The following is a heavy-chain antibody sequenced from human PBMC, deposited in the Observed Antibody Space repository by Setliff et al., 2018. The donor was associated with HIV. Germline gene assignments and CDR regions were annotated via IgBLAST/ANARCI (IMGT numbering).Heavy chain of an antibody. CDR1: GFTFTSYA. Sequence: GGSLRLSCAASGFTFTSYAMNWVRQAPGKGLEWVSSISSNSTYIYYADSVKGRFTIPRDNAKNSLYLQMNSLRGEDTAVYYCARGRPTGYFDCWGQGTLVTVSS. J-gene: IGHJ4*02. CDR2: ISSNSTYI. CDR3: ARGRPTGYFDC. V-gene: IGHV3-21*01. D-gene: IGHD1-1*01.